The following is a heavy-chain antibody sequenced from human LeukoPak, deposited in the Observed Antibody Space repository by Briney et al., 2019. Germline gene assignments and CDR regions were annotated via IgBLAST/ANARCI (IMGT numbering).Heavy chain of an antibody. CDR2: IKQDGSEK. CDR1: GFTFSRYW. Sequence: GGSLRLSCAASGFTFSRYWMSWVRQAPGKGLELVANIKQDGSEKDYVDSVKGRFTISRDNAKNSLYLQMNSLTAEDTAVYYCARESFAALWDWGQGTLVTVSS. D-gene: IGHD6-6*01. J-gene: IGHJ4*02. V-gene: IGHV3-7*01. CDR3: ARESFAALWD.